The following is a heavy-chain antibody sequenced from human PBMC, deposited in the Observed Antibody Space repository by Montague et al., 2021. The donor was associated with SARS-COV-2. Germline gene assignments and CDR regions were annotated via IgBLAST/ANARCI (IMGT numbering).Heavy chain of an antibody. CDR3: AKVGGIMDGFSIGKYDA. Sequence: SLRLSCAASGFTFSSSPTSWVRQAPGKGLQWVAVIHSAGTRTYYRDSVEGRFTISRENSKNTHYLQMNSLRAEDTALYYCAKVGGIMDGFSIGKYDAWGQGTLVIVSS. CDR2: IHSAGTRT. V-gene: IGHV3-23*03. CDR1: GFTFSSSP. D-gene: IGHD2/OR15-2a*01. J-gene: IGHJ5*02.